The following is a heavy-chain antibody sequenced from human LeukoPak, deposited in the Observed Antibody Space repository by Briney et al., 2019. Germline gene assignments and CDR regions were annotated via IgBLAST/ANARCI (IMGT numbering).Heavy chain of an antibody. CDR1: GFTFSRYW. Sequence: GGSLRLSCAASGFTFSRYWMSWVRQAPGKGLEWVANIKQDGSEKYYVDSVKGRFTISRDNAKNSLYLQMNSLRAEDTAVYYCARDSHYDSSGYYGYFDYWGQGTLVTVSS. CDR2: IKQDGSEK. CDR3: ARDSHYDSSGYYGYFDY. D-gene: IGHD3-22*01. V-gene: IGHV3-7*01. J-gene: IGHJ4*02.